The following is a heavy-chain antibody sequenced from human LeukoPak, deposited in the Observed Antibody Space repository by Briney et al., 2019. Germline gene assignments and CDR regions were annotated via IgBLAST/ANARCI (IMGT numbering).Heavy chain of an antibody. CDR3: ARVSIIAAAGTVYYFDY. Sequence: PSETLSLTCAVSGGSFSGYYWSWIRQPPGKGLEWIGEINHSGSTNYNPSLKSRVTISVDTSKNQFSLKLSSVTAADTAVYYCARVSIIAAAGTVYYFDYWGQGTLVTVSS. V-gene: IGHV4-34*01. CDR1: GGSFSGYY. D-gene: IGHD6-13*01. CDR2: INHSGST. J-gene: IGHJ4*02.